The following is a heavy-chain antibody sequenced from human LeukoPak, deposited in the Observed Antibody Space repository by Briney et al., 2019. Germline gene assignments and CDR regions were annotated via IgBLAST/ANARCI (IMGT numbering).Heavy chain of an antibody. CDR3: SRRGSPCYYYYYYMDV. CDR2: ISSSSSTI. V-gene: IGHV3-48*01. D-gene: IGHD2-15*01. Sequence: PGGSLRLSCAASGFTFSSYSMNWVRQVPGKGLEWVSYISSSSSTIYYADSVKGRFTISRDNAKNSLYLQMNSLRAEDTAVYYCSRRGSPCYYYYYYMDVWGTGTTVTVSS. J-gene: IGHJ6*03. CDR1: GFTFSSYS.